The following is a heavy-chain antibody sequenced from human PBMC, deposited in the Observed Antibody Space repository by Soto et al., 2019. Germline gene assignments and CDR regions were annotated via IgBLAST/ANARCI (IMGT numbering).Heavy chain of an antibody. CDR3: TTDLWDYYGSVEPR. J-gene: IGHJ4*02. CDR2: IKSKTDGGTT. Sequence: GGSLRLSCAASGFTFSNAWMSWVRQAPGKGLEWVGRIKSKTDGGTTDYAAPVKGRFTISRDDSKNTLYLQMNSLKTGDTAVYYCTTDLWDYYGSVEPRWGQGTLVTVSS. V-gene: IGHV3-15*01. CDR1: GFTFSNAW. D-gene: IGHD3-10*01.